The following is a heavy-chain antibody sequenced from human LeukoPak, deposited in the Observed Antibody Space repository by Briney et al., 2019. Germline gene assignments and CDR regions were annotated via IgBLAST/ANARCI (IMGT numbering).Heavy chain of an antibody. CDR3: ARTVWGGYDSSGYYLDY. V-gene: IGHV3-53*01. D-gene: IGHD3-22*01. Sequence: GGSPRLSCAASGFTVSSNYMSWVRQAPGKGLEWVSVIYSGGSTYYADSVKGRFTISRDNSKNTLYLQMNSLRAEDTAVYYCARTVWGGYDSSGYYLDYWGQGTLVTVSS. CDR2: IYSGGST. CDR1: GFTVSSNY. J-gene: IGHJ4*02.